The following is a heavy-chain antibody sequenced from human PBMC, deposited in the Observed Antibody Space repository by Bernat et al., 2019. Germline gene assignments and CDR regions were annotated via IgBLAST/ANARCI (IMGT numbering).Heavy chain of an antibody. CDR3: AREVDGYNLGAAFDI. Sequence: QVQLVESGGGVVQPGRSLRLSCAASGFTFSSHGMHWVRQAPGKGLEWVAVIWYDGSNKYYADSVKGRFTISRDNSKNTLYLQMNSLRAEDTAVYYCAREVDGYNLGAAFDIWGQGTMVTVSS. CDR2: IWYDGSNK. D-gene: IGHD5-24*01. CDR1: GFTFSSHG. J-gene: IGHJ3*02. V-gene: IGHV3-33*01.